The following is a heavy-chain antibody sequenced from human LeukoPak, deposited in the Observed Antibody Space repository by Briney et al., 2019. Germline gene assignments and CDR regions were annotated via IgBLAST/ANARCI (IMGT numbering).Heavy chain of an antibody. CDR1: GGSISSYY. V-gene: IGHV4-4*07. D-gene: IGHD2-2*01. CDR3: ARATSYHYYYYYMDV. J-gene: IGHJ6*03. Sequence: PSETLSLTCIVSGGSISSYYWSWIRQPAGKGLEWIGRIYTSGSTNYNPSLKSRVTMSVDTSKNQFSLKLSSVTAADTAVYYCARATSYHYYYYYMDVWGKGTTVTVSS. CDR2: IYTSGST.